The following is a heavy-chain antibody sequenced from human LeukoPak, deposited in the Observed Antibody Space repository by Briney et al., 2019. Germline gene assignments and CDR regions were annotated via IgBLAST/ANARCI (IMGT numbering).Heavy chain of an antibody. J-gene: IGHJ5*02. CDR2: IIPIFGTA. D-gene: IGHD1-26*01. CDR1: GGSFNRYA. CDR3: ASGKFGLRGWFDP. V-gene: IGHV1-69*05. Sequence: GASVKVSCKASGGSFNRYAVSWVRQAPGKGLEWMGGIIPIFGTANYAQKFQGRVTITTDESTNPAYMELTSLTSDDTAVYYCASGKFGLRGWFDPWGQGTLVTVSP.